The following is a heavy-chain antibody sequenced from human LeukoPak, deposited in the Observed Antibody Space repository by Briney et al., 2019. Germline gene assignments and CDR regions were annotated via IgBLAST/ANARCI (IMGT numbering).Heavy chain of an antibody. CDR2: ISSSSSYT. D-gene: IGHD4-23*01. CDR3: ARDRFLGDYGGNKMDGFSFDY. CDR1: GFTFSDYY. V-gene: IGHV3-11*06. Sequence: GGSLRLSCAASGFTFSDYYMSWIRQAPGKGLEWVSYISSSSSYTNYADSVKGRFTISRDNAKNSPYLQMNSLRAEDTAVYYCARDRFLGDYGGNKMDGFSFDYWGQGTLVTVSS. J-gene: IGHJ4*02.